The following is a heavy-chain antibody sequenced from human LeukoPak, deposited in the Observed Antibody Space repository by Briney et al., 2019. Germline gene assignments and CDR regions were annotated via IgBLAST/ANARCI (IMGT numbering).Heavy chain of an antibody. V-gene: IGHV4-39*02. CDR2: IYYSGST. CDR3: ARDQAGTTVN. D-gene: IGHD1-7*01. CDR1: GYSISSSSYY. Sequence: SESLSLTCTVSGYSISSSSYYWGWIRQPPGKGLEWIGSIYYSGSTYYNPSLNSRVTISVDTSKNQFSLKLSSVTAADTAVYYCARDQAGTTVNWGQGTLVTVSS. J-gene: IGHJ4*02.